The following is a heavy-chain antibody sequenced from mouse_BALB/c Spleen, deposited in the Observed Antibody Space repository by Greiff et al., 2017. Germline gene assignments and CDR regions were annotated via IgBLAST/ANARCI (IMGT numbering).Heavy chain of an antibody. V-gene: IGHV5-17*02. J-gene: IGHJ4*01. CDR1: GFTFSSFG. D-gene: IGHD2-4*01. CDR3: ARFYYDYDEDAMDY. CDR2: ISSGSSTI. Sequence: EVQGVESGGGLVQPGGSRKLSCAASGFTFSSFGMHWVRQAPEKGLEWVAYISSGSSTIYYADTVTGRFTISRDNPKNTLFLQMTSLRSEDTAMYYCARFYYDYDEDAMDYWGQGTSVTVSS.